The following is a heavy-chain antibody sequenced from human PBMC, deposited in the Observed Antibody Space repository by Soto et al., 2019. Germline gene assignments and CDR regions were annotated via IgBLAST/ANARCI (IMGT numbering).Heavy chain of an antibody. CDR2: IYHSGST. CDR3: ARGIAARVSNWFDP. V-gene: IGHV4-30-2*01. D-gene: IGHD6-6*01. Sequence: SETLSLTCAVSGGSISSGGYSWSWIRQPPGKGLEWIGYIYHSGSTYYNPSLKSRVTISVDRSKNQFSLKLSSVTAADTAVYYCARGIAARVSNWFDPWGQGTQVTVSS. CDR1: GGSISSGGYS. J-gene: IGHJ5*02.